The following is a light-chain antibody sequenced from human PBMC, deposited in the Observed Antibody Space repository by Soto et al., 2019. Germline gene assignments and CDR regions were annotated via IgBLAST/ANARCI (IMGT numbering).Light chain of an antibody. CDR3: QHYSTSPT. CDR1: QSISSNF. Sequence: SVMTQSPGTLSLSPGERATFSCRASQSISSNFLAWYQRKPGQAPRLLIDCASSRTTGIPDRFSGSGSGTDFTLTISRLEPEDFAVYYCQHYSTSPTFGPGTKVDIK. J-gene: IGKJ3*01. CDR2: CAS. V-gene: IGKV3-20*01.